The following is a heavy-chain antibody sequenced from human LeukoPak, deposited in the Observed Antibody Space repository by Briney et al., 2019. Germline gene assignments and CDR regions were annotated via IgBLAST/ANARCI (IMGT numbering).Heavy chain of an antibody. J-gene: IGHJ4*02. CDR1: GYTFTSYG. CDR3: ARAGIAAAGIPDDY. D-gene: IGHD6-13*01. CDR2: ISANNGNT. V-gene: IGHV1-18*01. Sequence: ASVKVSCKASGYTFTSYGISWVRQAPGQGLEWMGWISANNGNTKYVQKLQGRVTMTTDTSTSTAYMELRSLRSGDTAVYYCARAGIAAAGIPDDYWSQGTLVTVSS.